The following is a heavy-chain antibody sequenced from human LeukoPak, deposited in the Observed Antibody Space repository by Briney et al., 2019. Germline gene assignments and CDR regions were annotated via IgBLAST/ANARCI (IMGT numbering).Heavy chain of an antibody. J-gene: IGHJ6*03. CDR1: GFTFSSYG. CDR2: ISGSGGST. CDR3: AKGPIRAAAGTYYMDV. V-gene: IGHV3-23*01. D-gene: IGHD6-13*01. Sequence: GGSLRLSCAASGFTFSSYGMSWVRQAPGKGLEWVSAISGSGGSTYYADSVKGRFTISRDNSKNTLYLQMNSLRAEDTAVYYCAKGPIRAAAGTYYMDVWGKGTTVTISS.